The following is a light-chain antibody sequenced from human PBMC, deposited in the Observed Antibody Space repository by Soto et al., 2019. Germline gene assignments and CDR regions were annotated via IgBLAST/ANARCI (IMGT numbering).Light chain of an antibody. V-gene: IGKV1-6*01. Sequence: IVMTQSPATLSVSVGDRVTISCRASQGIGNDLGWYQQKPGKAPTLLIYAASRTPSRLATRCSGGCAGTDFTLTISSLQPEDVATYCCLQDNKSPRTFGQGTKVDIK. J-gene: IGKJ1*01. CDR2: AAS. CDR1: QGIGND. CDR3: LQDNKSPRT.